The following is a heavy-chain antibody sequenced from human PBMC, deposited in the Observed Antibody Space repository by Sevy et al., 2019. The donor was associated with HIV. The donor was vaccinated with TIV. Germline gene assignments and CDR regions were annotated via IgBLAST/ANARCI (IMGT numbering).Heavy chain of an antibody. CDR2: FDPEDGET. Sequence: ASVKVSCKVSGYTLTKLSIHWVRQAPGKGLEWMASFDPEDGETNYAQKFQGRVTMTDDKSTETAYMELSSLRSEDTALYYCAREGGVATTGDHDAFDIWGHGTLVTVSS. D-gene: IGHD7-27*01. V-gene: IGHV1-24*01. CDR1: GYTLTKLS. J-gene: IGHJ3*02. CDR3: AREGGVATTGDHDAFDI.